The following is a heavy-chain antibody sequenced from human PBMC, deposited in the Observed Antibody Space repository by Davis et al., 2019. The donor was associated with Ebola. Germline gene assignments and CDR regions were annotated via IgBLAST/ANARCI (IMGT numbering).Heavy chain of an antibody. V-gene: IGHV5-10-1*01. J-gene: IGHJ6*03. CDR2: IDPSDSYT. D-gene: IGHD3-3*01. CDR3: ATTYYDFWSGYYPLNYYYYMDV. Sequence: GESLKISCKGSGYSFTSYWISWVRQMPGKGLEWMGRIDPSDSYTNYSPSFQGHVTISADKSISTAYLQWSSLKASDTAMYYCATTYYDFWSGYYPLNYYYYMDVWGKGTTVTVSS. CDR1: GYSFTSYW.